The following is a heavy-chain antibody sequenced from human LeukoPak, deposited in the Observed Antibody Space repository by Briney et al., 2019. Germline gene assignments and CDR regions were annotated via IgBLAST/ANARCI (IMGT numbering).Heavy chain of an antibody. J-gene: IGHJ3*02. CDR3: AREQPSYEYAFDI. CDR1: GYTFTSYG. D-gene: IGHD5-18*01. V-gene: IGHV1-18*01. CDR2: ISAYNGNT. Sequence: GASVKVSCKASGYTFTSYGISWVRQAPGQGLEWMGWISAYNGNTNYAQNLQGRVTMTTDTSTSIAYMELKSLRSDDTAVYYCAREQPSYEYAFDIWGQGTMVTVSS.